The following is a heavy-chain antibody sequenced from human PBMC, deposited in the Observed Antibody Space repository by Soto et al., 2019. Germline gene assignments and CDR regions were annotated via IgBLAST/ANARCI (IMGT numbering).Heavy chain of an antibody. Sequence: EVQLVESGGGLVQPGGSLRLSCAASGFTLSDHYMDWVRQAPGKGLEWVGRIRDKSNSYTPEYAASVKSRFTISGDDSKNSLHLQMNSLKPENTAVYYCAISAARDASDIWGQGTMVTVAS. V-gene: IGHV3-72*01. D-gene: IGHD6-6*01. J-gene: IGHJ3*02. CDR1: GFTLSDHY. CDR3: AISAARDASDI. CDR2: IRDKSNSYTP.